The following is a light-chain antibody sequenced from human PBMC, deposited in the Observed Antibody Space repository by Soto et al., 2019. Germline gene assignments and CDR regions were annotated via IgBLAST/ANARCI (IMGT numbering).Light chain of an antibody. CDR3: KSYAGSNTYV. Sequence: QSVLTQPASMSGSPGQSITISCTGSSNDFGSRNFVSWYQQRPNKAPKLMIFEGTKRPSGVSDRFSASKSGYTASLTVSGLQAADEADYFCKSYAGSNTYVFGSGTKVTVL. CDR1: SNDFGSRNF. J-gene: IGLJ1*01. CDR2: EGT. V-gene: IGLV2-14*02.